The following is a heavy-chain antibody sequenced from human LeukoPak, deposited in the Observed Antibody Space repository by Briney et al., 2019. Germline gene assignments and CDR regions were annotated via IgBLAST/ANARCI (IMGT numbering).Heavy chain of an antibody. CDR2: ISSSSSYI. CDR3: ARERGYYYDSSGRGFDY. CDR1: GFTFSSYS. D-gene: IGHD3-22*01. V-gene: IGHV3-21*01. Sequence: GGSLRLSCAASGFTFSSYSMNWVRQAPGKGLEWVSSISSSSSYIYYADSVKGRFTISRDNAKNSLYLQMNSLRAEDTAAYYCARERGYYYDSSGRGFDYWGQGTLVTVSS. J-gene: IGHJ4*02.